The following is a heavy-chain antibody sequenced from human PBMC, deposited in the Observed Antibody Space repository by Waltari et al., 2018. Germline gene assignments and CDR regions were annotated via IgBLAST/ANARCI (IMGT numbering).Heavy chain of an antibody. V-gene: IGHV4-31*03. CDR1: GGSISRGGYY. CDR2: IYYSGST. D-gene: IGHD1-7*01. J-gene: IGHJ2*01. CDR3: ASKLRAGYFDL. Sequence: QVQLQESGPGLVKPSQTLSLTCPVSGGSISRGGYYWSWIRQHPGKGLEWIGYIYYSGSTYYNPSLKSRVTISVDTSKNQFSLKLSSVTAADTAVYYCASKLRAGYFDLWGRGTLVTVSS.